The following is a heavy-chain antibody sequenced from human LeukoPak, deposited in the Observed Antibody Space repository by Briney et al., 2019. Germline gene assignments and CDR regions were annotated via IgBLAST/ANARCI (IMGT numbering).Heavy chain of an antibody. CDR3: ARYSGSYEVNYYYYGMDV. CDR2: IKQDGSEK. V-gene: IGHV3-7*03. CDR1: GFTFSSYW. J-gene: IGHJ6*02. Sequence: GGSLRLSCAASGFTFSSYWMSWVRQTPGKGLEWVANIKQDGSEKYYVDSVKGRFTISRDNAKNSLYLQMNSLRAEDTAVYYCARYSGSYEVNYYYYGMDVWGQGTTVTVSS. D-gene: IGHD1-26*01.